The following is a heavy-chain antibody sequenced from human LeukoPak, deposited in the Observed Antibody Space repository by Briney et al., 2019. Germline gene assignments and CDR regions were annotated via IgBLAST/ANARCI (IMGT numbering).Heavy chain of an antibody. CDR2: IKSKSDGGTT. CDR1: GLTVSSSY. V-gene: IGHV3-15*01. J-gene: IGHJ3*02. D-gene: IGHD6-19*01. CDR3: TTEGYSSGWWAAFDI. Sequence: GGSLRLSCAASGLTVSSSYMSWVRQAPGKGLEWVGRIKSKSDGGTTDYAAPVKGRFTISRDDSKNTLYLQMNSLKTEDTAVYYCTTEGYSSGWWAAFDIWGQGTVVTVSS.